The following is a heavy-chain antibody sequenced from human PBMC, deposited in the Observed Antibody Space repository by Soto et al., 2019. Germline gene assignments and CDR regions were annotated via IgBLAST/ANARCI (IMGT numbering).Heavy chain of an antibody. Sequence: PGESLKICCKSSGYSFSSYWIAWVRLMPGKGLEWMGSIYPDDSDTKYSPSFQGQVTISADKSISAAYLQWSSLKASDTAIYYCARNSLTGYYNYYYSMDVWGQGTTVTVSS. CDR1: GYSFSSYW. CDR2: IYPDDSDT. V-gene: IGHV5-51*01. CDR3: ARNSLTGYYNYYYSMDV. D-gene: IGHD3-9*01. J-gene: IGHJ6*02.